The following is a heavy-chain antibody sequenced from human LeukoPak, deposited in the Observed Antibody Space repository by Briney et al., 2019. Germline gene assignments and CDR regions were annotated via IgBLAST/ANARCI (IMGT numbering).Heavy chain of an antibody. CDR3: ARIEWERLGRAFDI. V-gene: IGHV3-53*01. Sequence: GGSLRLSCAASGLTFSDYYMSWIRQAPGKGLEWVSSICSAGATHYTESVKGRFTISRDNSKNTLYLQMNSLRAEDMAVYYCARIEWERLGRAFDIWGQGTMVTVSS. CDR1: GLTFSDYY. J-gene: IGHJ3*02. D-gene: IGHD1-26*01. CDR2: ICSAGAT.